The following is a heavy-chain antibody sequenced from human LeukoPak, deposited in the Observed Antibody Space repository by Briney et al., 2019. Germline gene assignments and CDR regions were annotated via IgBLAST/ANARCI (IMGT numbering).Heavy chain of an antibody. CDR2: IYPGDSDT. Sequence: GESLKISCKGSGYSFTSYWIGWVRQMPGKGLEWMGIIYPGDSDTRYSPSFQGQVTISADKSISSAYLQWSSLRASDTAIYYCARALRTGGGDYVPVLWGQGTLVTVSS. CDR3: ARALRTGGGDYVPVL. D-gene: IGHD4-17*01. CDR1: GYSFTSYW. J-gene: IGHJ4*02. V-gene: IGHV5-51*01.